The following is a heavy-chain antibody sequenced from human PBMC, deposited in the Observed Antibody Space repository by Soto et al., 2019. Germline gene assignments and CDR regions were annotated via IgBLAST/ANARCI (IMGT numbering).Heavy chain of an antibody. CDR1: ENALTELT. Sequence: GTPVEVSCKVPENALTELTSELLRQAHGKGLEWMGHSAPEQGEPVYPQKFQGRVSMTEDPSTDTAYMELTSLRFEDTAVYYCARAGFWNLDSWGQAPPVTVSS. CDR3: ARAGFWNLDS. V-gene: IGHV1-24*01. D-gene: IGHD1-1*01. CDR2: SAPEQGEP. J-gene: IGHJ4*02.